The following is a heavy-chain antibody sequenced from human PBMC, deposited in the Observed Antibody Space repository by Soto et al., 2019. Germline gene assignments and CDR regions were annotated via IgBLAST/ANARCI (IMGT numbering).Heavy chain of an antibody. Sequence: ASVKVSCKASGYTFTSYGISWVRQAPGQGLEWMGWISAYNGNTNYAQKLQGRVTMTTDTSTSTAYLELRSLRSDDTAVYSSARDVVSEGASHYYYCMDVWGKGTTVTVSS. D-gene: IGHD1-26*01. CDR2: ISAYNGNT. CDR3: ARDVVSEGASHYYYCMDV. CDR1: GYTFTSYG. J-gene: IGHJ6*04. V-gene: IGHV1-18*01.